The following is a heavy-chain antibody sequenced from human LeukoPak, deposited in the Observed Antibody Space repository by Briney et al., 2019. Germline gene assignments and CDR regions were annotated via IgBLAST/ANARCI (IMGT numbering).Heavy chain of an antibody. D-gene: IGHD3-22*01. CDR2: ISGSGGST. Sequence: GSLRLSCAASGFTFSSYAMSWVRQAPGKGLEWVSAISGSGGSTYYADSVKGRFTISRDNSKNTLYLQMNSQRAEDTAVYYCAKDPTKVNYYFDYWGQGTLVTVSS. CDR1: GFTFSSYA. CDR3: AKDPTKVNYYFDY. J-gene: IGHJ4*02. V-gene: IGHV3-23*01.